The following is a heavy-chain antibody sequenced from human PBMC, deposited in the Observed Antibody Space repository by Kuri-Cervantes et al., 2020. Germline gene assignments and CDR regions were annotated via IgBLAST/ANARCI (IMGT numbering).Heavy chain of an antibody. CDR1: GFTFSDYE. D-gene: IGHD2-2*01. J-gene: IGHJ6*02. CDR3: AKVAIPAGTRGRLSYYYGLDV. CDR2: ISGSGTTR. Sequence: GGSLRLSCAASGFTFSDYEMDWVRQTPGKGLEWVSYISGSGTTRHYADSVKGRFTISRDNAQNSLYLQMNSLRVEDTAVYYCAKVAIPAGTRGRLSYYYGLDVRGQGTTVTVSS. V-gene: IGHV3-48*03.